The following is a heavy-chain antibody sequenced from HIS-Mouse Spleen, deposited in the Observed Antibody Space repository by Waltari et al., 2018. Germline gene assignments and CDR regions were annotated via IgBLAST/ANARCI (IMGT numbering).Heavy chain of an antibody. V-gene: IGHV4-34*01. CDR1: GGSFGGYY. D-gene: IGHD6-19*01. CDR3: ARGPSAGRAFDI. Sequence: QVQLQQWGAGLLKPSETLSLTCAVYGGSFGGYYWSWIRQPPGTGLDWIGEINHSGSTNYNPSLKSRVTISVDTSKNQFSLKLSSVTAADTAVYYCARGPSAGRAFDIWGQGTMVTVSS. CDR2: INHSGST. J-gene: IGHJ3*02.